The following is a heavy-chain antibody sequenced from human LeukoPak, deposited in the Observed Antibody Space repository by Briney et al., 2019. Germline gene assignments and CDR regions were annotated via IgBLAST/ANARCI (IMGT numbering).Heavy chain of an antibody. CDR3: ARGGYSESFYNPRSYGMDV. CDR2: INPSGGTT. Sequence: ASVTVSCKASGYTFTNYYLHWVRQAPGQGLAWMGIINPSGGTTRYVEKFQGRVTMTRDTSASTVYMELSSLRSEDTAVYYCARGGYSESFYNPRSYGMDVWGQGTTVIVSS. D-gene: IGHD3-10*01. V-gene: IGHV1-46*01. J-gene: IGHJ6*02. CDR1: GYTFTNYY.